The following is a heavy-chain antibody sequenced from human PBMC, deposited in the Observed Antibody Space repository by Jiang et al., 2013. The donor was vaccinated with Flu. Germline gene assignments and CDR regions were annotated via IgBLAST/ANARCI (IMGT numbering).Heavy chain of an antibody. CDR1: GYTFTSYA. Sequence: GAEVKKPGASVKVSCKASGYTFTSYAMHWVRQAPGQRLEWMGWINAGNGNTKYSQKFQGRVTITRDTSASTAYMELSSLRSEDTAVYYCARASVELRFLEWSTSNFDYWGQGTLVTVSS. CDR3: ARASVELRFLEWSTSNFDY. V-gene: IGHV1-3*01. D-gene: IGHD3-3*01. J-gene: IGHJ4*02. CDR2: INAGNGNT.